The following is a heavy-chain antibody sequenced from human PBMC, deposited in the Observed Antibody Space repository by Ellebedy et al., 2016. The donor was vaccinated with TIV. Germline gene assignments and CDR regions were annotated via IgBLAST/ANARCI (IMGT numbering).Heavy chain of an antibody. CDR3: ARSNLRGGNPYNWFDP. Sequence: ASVKVSCKASGYTFTSYYMHWVRQAPGQGLEWMGIINPSGGSTSYAQKFQGRVTMTRDTSTSTVYMELSSLRSEDTAVYYCARSNLRGGNPYNWFDPWGQGTLVTVSS. V-gene: IGHV1-46*01. J-gene: IGHJ5*02. CDR2: INPSGGST. D-gene: IGHD4-23*01. CDR1: GYTFTSYY.